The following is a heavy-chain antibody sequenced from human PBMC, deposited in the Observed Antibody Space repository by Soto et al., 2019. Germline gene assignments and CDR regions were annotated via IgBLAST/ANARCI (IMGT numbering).Heavy chain of an antibody. V-gene: IGHV3-74*01. J-gene: IGHJ5*02. CDR2: IKNDGSVT. Sequence: GGSLRLSCAASGVTISGYWMSWVRQVPGKGLVWVSRIKNDGSVTSYADSVKGRFTISRDNAKNTLYLQMNSLRAEDTAVYYSVRSDWFDPWGQGTLVTVSS. CDR1: GVTISGYW. CDR3: VRSDWFDP.